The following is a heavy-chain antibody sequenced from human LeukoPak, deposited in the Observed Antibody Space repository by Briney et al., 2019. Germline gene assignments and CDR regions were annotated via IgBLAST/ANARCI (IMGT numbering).Heavy chain of an antibody. CDR1: GFTFSNYA. J-gene: IGHJ4*02. D-gene: IGHD3-10*01. Sequence: GGSLRLSCAASGFTFSNYAMHWVRQAPGEGLEYVSGLSNNGGSTYYVSSVKGRFTISRDNSKNTLYLQMGSLRAEDMAVYYCARGTDASGSNFDYWGQGTLATVSS. CDR3: ARGTDASGSNFDY. V-gene: IGHV3-64*01. CDR2: LSNNGGST.